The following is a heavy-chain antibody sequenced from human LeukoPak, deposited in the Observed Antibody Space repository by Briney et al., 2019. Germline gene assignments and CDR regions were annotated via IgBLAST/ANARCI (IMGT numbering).Heavy chain of an antibody. D-gene: IGHD5-18*01. CDR3: ARSRVQLWFAAFDI. CDR1: GFTFSSYW. V-gene: IGHV3-7*01. Sequence: GGSLRLSCAASGFTFSSYWMSWVRQAPGKGLEWVANIRQDGSEKYYVDSVKSRFTISRDNAKNSLYLQMNSLRAEDTAVYYCARSRVQLWFAAFDIWGQGTMVTVSS. J-gene: IGHJ3*02. CDR2: IRQDGSEK.